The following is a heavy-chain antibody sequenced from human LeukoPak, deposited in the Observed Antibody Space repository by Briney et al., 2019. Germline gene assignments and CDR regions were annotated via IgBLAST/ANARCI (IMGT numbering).Heavy chain of an antibody. CDR1: GFTISSSY. D-gene: IGHD2-15*01. CDR3: VRDYSWAFDI. V-gene: IGHV3-48*02. Sequence: GGSLRLSCAASGFTISSSYMSWVRQAPGKGLGWVSYITSGSKTIYYADSVKGRFTISRDNAKNSLYLQMNSLRDDDTAVYHCVRDYSWAFDIWGQGAMVTVSS. J-gene: IGHJ3*02. CDR2: ITSGSKTI.